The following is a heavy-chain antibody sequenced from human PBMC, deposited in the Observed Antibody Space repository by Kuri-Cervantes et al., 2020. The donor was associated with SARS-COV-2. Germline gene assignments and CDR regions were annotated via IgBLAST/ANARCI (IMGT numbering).Heavy chain of an antibody. CDR2: INHSGST. Sequence: ESLKISCTVSGGDISTYYWTWIRQSPGKGLEWIGKINHSGSTNYNPSLTSRLTISADTSKNQFSLKLSSVTAADTAVYYCAGFYYYDSSGFVANYYYMEVWGKGTAVTVSS. V-gene: IGHV4-34*01. D-gene: IGHD3-22*01. J-gene: IGHJ6*03. CDR1: GGDISTYY. CDR3: AGFYYYDSSGFVANYYYMEV.